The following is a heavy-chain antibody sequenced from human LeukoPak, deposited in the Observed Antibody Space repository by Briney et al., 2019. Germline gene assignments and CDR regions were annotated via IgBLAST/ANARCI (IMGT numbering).Heavy chain of an antibody. V-gene: IGHV3-66*01. CDR3: ARASQWLAFDD. J-gene: IGHJ4*02. CDR1: GFTVSSNH. Sequence: GGSLRLSCAASGFTVSSNHRSWVRQAPGKGLEWVSVFYNGGSTNYADSVKGRFTISSDNSKNTLYLQMNSLRVEDTAVYFCARASQWLAFDDWGQGTLVTVSS. D-gene: IGHD6-19*01. CDR2: FYNGGST.